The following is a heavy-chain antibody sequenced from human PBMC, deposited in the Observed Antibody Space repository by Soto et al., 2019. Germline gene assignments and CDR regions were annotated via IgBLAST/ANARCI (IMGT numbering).Heavy chain of an antibody. CDR2: ISSSSSTI. Sequence: PGVSLRLSCAASGFTFSSYSMNWVRQAPGKGLEWVSYISSSSSTIYYADSVKGRFTISRDNAKNSLYLQMNSLRDEDTAVYYCARSRWELLSVYERHKYYFDYWGQGTLVTVSS. J-gene: IGHJ4*02. CDR1: GFTFSSYS. V-gene: IGHV3-48*02. D-gene: IGHD1-26*01. CDR3: ARSRWELLSVYERHKYYFDY.